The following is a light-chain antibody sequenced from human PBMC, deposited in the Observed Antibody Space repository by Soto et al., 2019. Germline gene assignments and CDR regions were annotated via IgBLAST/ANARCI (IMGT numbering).Light chain of an antibody. Sequence: QSVLTQSASVSGSPGQSITISCSGTSSDIGSYDHVAWYQQFPGKSPKLIIYAVSDRPSGVSDRFSGSKSGISASLTISGLQTEDEADYYCISYTDRQSYLFGTGTRSPS. V-gene: IGLV2-14*03. J-gene: IGLJ1*01. CDR3: ISYTDRQSYL. CDR2: AVS. CDR1: SSDIGSYDH.